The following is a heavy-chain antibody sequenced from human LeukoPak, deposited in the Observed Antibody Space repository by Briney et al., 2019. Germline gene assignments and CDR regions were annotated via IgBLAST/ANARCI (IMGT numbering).Heavy chain of an antibody. CDR1: SGSIRSFY. Sequence: PSETLSLTCTVSSGSIRSFYWNWIRQPPGRGLEWIGHIHYSGSTNYNPSLESRVSISVDTSKNQCSLKLNSVTAADTAFYYCASHKQGCTPTSCYVRPFDSWGQGTLVSVSS. CDR2: IHYSGST. V-gene: IGHV4-59*08. CDR3: ASHKQGCTPTSCYVRPFDS. D-gene: IGHD2-2*01. J-gene: IGHJ4*02.